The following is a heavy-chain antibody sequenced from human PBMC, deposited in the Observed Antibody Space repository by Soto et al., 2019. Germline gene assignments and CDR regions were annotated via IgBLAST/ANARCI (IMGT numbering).Heavy chain of an antibody. CDR2: IIPIFGTA. Sequence: RASVKVSCKASGGTFSSYATSWVRQAPGQGLEWMGGIIPIFGTANYAQKFQGRVTITADKSTSTAYMELSSLRSEDTAAYYCARAGAGYCSSTSCSPIPSYYYGMDVWGQGTTVTVSS. J-gene: IGHJ6*02. CDR1: GGTFSSYA. D-gene: IGHD2-2*01. V-gene: IGHV1-69*06. CDR3: ARAGAGYCSSTSCSPIPSYYYGMDV.